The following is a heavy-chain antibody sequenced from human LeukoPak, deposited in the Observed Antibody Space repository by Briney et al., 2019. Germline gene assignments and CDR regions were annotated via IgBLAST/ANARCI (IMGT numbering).Heavy chain of an antibody. CDR1: GGSFSGRSYY. D-gene: IGHD2-2*02. CDR3: ARLSITVPAAISDY. V-gene: IGHV4-39*01. J-gene: IGHJ4*02. Sequence: SETLSLTCTVSGGSFSGRSYYWAWIRQSPGKGLEWIGSIYSGGSTFYTPSLKSRVAIPVDTSKNHFSLRLSSATAADTAVYYCARLSITVPAAISDYWGQGTLVTVSS. CDR2: IYSGGST.